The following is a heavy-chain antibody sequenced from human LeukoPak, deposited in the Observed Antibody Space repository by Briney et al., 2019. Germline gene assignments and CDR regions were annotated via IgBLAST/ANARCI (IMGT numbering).Heavy chain of an antibody. Sequence: ASVKVSCKASGYPFSRYYMHWVRQAPGQGLEWMGIINPSGVSTIYAQKFQGRVTMTRDTSTNTVYMELSSLRSEDTAVYYCARDRWGLYPVAGPGDYWGQGTLVTVSS. D-gene: IGHD6-19*01. J-gene: IGHJ4*02. CDR2: INPSGVST. CDR1: GYPFSRYY. V-gene: IGHV1-46*01. CDR3: ARDRWGLYPVAGPGDY.